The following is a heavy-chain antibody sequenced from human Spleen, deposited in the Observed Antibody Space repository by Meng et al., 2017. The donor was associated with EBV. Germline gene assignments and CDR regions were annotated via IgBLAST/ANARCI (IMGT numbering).Heavy chain of an antibody. V-gene: IGHV1-69*01. CDR2: IIPTFGTT. D-gene: IGHD6-19*01. J-gene: IGHJ4*02. Sequence: AQVVQWGGEGKRAVCAGKGPCEGYGGTVSRYGISCVRQAPGQGPEWMGGIIPTFGTTNYAQKFQGRLTITADASTNTVYMELSSLRSEDTAVYFCARLCENKRLLAGFDYWGQGTLVTVSS. CDR3: ARLCENKRLLAGFDY. CDR1: GGTVSRYG.